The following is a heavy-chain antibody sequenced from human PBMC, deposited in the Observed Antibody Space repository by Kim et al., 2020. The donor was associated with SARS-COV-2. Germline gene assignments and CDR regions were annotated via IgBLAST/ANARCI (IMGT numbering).Heavy chain of an antibody. CDR3: AKESAMFDY. Sequence: STYYADSVKGRFTISRDNSKNTLYLHMNSLRVEDTAVYYCAKESAMFDYWGQGTLVTVSS. V-gene: IGHV3-23*01. J-gene: IGHJ4*02. CDR2: ST. D-gene: IGHD3-10*02.